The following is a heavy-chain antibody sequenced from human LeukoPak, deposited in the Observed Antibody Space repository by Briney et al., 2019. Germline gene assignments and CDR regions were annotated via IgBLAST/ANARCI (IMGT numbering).Heavy chain of an antibody. J-gene: IGHJ4*02. Sequence: SETLSLTCTVSGYSIRTYYWSWIRLPPGKGQEWIGYIYHSGSTNYNPSLKSRVTFSIDSSKSQFSLRLNSVTAADTALYFCARGIGLVGATFYFDDWGQGTLVTVSS. V-gene: IGHV4-59*12. CDR3: ARGIGLVGATFYFDD. CDR2: IYHSGST. CDR1: GYSIRTYY. D-gene: IGHD1-26*01.